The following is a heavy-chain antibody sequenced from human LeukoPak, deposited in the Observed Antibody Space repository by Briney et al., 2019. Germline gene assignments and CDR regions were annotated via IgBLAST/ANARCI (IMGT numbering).Heavy chain of an antibody. CDR1: GGSISSSY. D-gene: IGHD1-26*01. J-gene: IGHJ4*02. Sequence: PSETLSLTCTVSGGSISSSYWSWIRQPPGKGLEWIGYIYYSGSTNHNPSLKSRVTMSVDTSKNQFSLKLSSVTAADTAVYYCASAVSGTYYSTWGQGTLVTVSS. CDR3: ASAVSGTYYST. CDR2: IYYSGST. V-gene: IGHV4-59*01.